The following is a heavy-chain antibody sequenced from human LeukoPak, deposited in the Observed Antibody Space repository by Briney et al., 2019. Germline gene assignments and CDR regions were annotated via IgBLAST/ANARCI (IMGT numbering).Heavy chain of an antibody. V-gene: IGHV3-23*01. Sequence: GGSLILSCAASGFTFSNYAMNWVRQAPGKGLEWVSTISGSGGSTYYADSAKGRFTISRDNSKNTLYLQMNSLRAEDTAVYYCAKDWHDTSGYYYRTALFDYWGQGTLVTVSS. J-gene: IGHJ4*02. CDR1: GFTFSNYA. D-gene: IGHD3-22*01. CDR3: AKDWHDTSGYYYRTALFDY. CDR2: ISGSGGST.